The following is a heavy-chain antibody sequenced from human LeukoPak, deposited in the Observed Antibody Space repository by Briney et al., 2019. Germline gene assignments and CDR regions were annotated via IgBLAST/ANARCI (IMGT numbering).Heavy chain of an antibody. D-gene: IGHD3-22*01. J-gene: IGHJ3*02. V-gene: IGHV1-8*01. CDR2: KNPNSGNS. CDR3: ARDSPGYYYDSSGYYASDAFDI. CDR1: GYTFTNYD. Sequence: GASVKVSCKASGYTFTNYDINWVRQATGQGLEWMGYKNPNSGNSAYAQKFQGRVTITTDASITTAYMELRSLRSDDTAVYYCARDSPGYYYDSSGYYASDAFDIWGQGTMVTVSS.